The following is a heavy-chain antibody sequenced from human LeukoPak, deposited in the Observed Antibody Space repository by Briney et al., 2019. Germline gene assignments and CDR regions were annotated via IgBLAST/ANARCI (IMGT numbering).Heavy chain of an antibody. CDR2: IKEEGSEK. CDR3: ARGHYQLS. D-gene: IGHD2-2*01. Sequence: GGSLRLSCAVSGITFSSYWMSWVRQAPGKGLEWVASIKEEGSEKHYVDSVKGRFTISRDNAKNSLYLQMNSLRAEDTAVYYCARGHYQLSWGQGILVTVSS. CDR1: GITFSSYW. J-gene: IGHJ5*02. V-gene: IGHV3-7*01.